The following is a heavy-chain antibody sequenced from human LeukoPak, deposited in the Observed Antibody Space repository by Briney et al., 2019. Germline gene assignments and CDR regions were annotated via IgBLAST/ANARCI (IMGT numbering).Heavy chain of an antibody. J-gene: IGHJ4*02. CDR3: AKDGNDYGDYSTHDY. V-gene: IGHV3-7*01. CDR1: GFTLSRYW. CDR2: IRPDGSEK. Sequence: GGSLRLSCAASGFTLSRYWMSWVRQAPGKGLEWVANIRPDGSEKHYVDSVKGRFTISRDNAKNSLYLQMNSLRAEDTAVYYCAKDGNDYGDYSTHDYWGQGTLVTVSS. D-gene: IGHD4-17*01.